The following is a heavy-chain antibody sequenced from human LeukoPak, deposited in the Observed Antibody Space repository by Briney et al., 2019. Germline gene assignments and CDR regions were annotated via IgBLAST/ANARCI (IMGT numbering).Heavy chain of an antibody. CDR2: ISSSASST. J-gene: IGHJ4*02. V-gene: IGHV3-23*01. CDR1: GFIFSDYG. CDR3: AKKDGSGSWYYYFDY. D-gene: IGHD3-10*01. Sequence: GGSLRLSCVASGFIFSDYGMSWVRQAPGKGPEWVSSISSSASSTYYAESVKGRFTISRDNSKNMLYLQMNSLRVEDTAVYYCAKKDGSGSWYYYFDYWGQGSLVTVSS.